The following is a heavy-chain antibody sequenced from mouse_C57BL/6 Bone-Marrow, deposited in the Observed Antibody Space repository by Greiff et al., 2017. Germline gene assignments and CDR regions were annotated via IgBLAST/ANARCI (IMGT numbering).Heavy chain of an antibody. V-gene: IGHV1-55*01. D-gene: IGHD1-1*01. CDR1: GYTFTSYW. Sequence: VKLQQPGAELVKPGASVKMSCKASGYTFTSYWITWVKQRPGQGLEWIGDIYPGSGSTNYNEKFKSKATLTVDTSSSTAYMQLSSLTSEDSAVYYCARDYYGSSYPYYYAMDYWGQGTSVTVSS. CDR3: ARDYYGSSYPYYYAMDY. J-gene: IGHJ4*01. CDR2: IYPGSGST.